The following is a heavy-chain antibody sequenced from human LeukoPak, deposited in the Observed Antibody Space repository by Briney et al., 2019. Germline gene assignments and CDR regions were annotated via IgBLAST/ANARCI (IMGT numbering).Heavy chain of an antibody. V-gene: IGHV4-38-2*01. Sequence: PSETLSLTCAVSGYSISSGYYWGWIRQPPGKGLEWIGRIYYSGSTYYNPSLKSRVTISVDTSKNQFSLKVSYVTAADTAVYYCARQVVATIHPYYFDYWGQGTLVTVSS. J-gene: IGHJ4*02. D-gene: IGHD5-12*01. CDR1: GYSISSGYY. CDR2: IYYSGST. CDR3: ARQVVATIHPYYFDY.